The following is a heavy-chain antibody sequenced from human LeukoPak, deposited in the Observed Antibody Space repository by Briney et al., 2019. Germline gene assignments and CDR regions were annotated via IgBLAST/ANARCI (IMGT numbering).Heavy chain of an antibody. CDR2: SAGSGNT. CDR3: ARDKGYYFDY. V-gene: IGHV3-23*01. Sequence: AGGSLRLSCAASGFTFSSSALTWVRQAPGKGLEWVSTSAGSGNTYYADSVKGRFTISRDNSKNTLYLEMNSLRGEDTAVYYCARDKGYYFDYWGQGTLVTVSS. CDR1: GFTFSSSA. J-gene: IGHJ4*02.